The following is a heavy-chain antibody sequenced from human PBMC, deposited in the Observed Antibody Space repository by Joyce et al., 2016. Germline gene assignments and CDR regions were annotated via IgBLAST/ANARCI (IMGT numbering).Heavy chain of an antibody. Sequence: EVQLVESGGGLVQPGGSLSLSCAASGFPFSGNSMSWLRQAPGGGLEWVANIKQDGSAVYYLDSVKGRFTVSRDNARSLVHLQMVSLRVEDTALYYCARGKAFDVWGQGTMVTVSS. CDR3: ARGKAFDV. J-gene: IGHJ3*01. V-gene: IGHV3-7*01. CDR2: IKQDGSAV. CDR1: GFPFSGNS.